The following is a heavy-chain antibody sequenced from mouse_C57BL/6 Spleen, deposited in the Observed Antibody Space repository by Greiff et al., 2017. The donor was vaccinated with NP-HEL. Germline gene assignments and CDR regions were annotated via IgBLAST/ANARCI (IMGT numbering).Heavy chain of an antibody. CDR1: GYAFSSSW. Sequence: VKLQESGPELVKPGASVKISCKASGYAFSSSWMNWVKQRPGKGLEWIGRIYPGDGDTNYNGKFKGKATLTADKSSSTAYMQLNSLTSEDSAVYFCALYYYGSSHWYFDVWGTGTTVTVSS. D-gene: IGHD1-1*01. CDR3: ALYYYGSSHWYFDV. CDR2: IYPGDGDT. J-gene: IGHJ1*03. V-gene: IGHV1-82*01.